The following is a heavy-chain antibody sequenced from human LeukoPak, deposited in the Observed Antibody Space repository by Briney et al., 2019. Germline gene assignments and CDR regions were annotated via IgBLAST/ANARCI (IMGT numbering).Heavy chain of an antibody. D-gene: IGHD3-9*01. V-gene: IGHV1-18*01. J-gene: IGHJ4*02. CDR1: GYTFTSYD. CDR3: ARVSYDILTGYHNAFDY. Sequence: ASVKVSCKASGYTFTSYDINWVRQAPGQGLEWMGWISAYNGNTNYAQKLQGRVTMTTDTSTSTAYMELSRLRSDDTAVYYCARVSYDILTGYHNAFDYWGQGTLVTVSS. CDR2: ISAYNGNT.